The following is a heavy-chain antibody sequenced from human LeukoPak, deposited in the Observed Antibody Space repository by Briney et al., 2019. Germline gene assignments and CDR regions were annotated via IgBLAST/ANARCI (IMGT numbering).Heavy chain of an antibody. D-gene: IGHD1-26*01. CDR3: ARDKGELLYY. CDR1: GGTFSSYT. J-gene: IGHJ4*02. Sequence: SVKVSCKASGGTFSSYTISWVRQAPGQGLEWMGRIIPILGIANYAQKFQGRVMITADKSTSTDYMELSSLRSEDTAVYYCARDKGELLYYWGQGTLVTVSS. CDR2: IIPILGIA. V-gene: IGHV1-69*04.